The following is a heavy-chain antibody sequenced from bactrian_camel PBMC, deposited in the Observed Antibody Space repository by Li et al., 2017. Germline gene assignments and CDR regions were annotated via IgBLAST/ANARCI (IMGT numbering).Heavy chain of an antibody. CDR3: AAQLRGGYCYAHPSLYNY. J-gene: IGHJ4*01. CDR2: YGSAGST. D-gene: IGHD2*01. Sequence: HVQLVESGGGSVQAGGSLRLSCVASGPTYSSRCMAWFRQAPGKQREGVATYGSAGSTSYADSVKGRFTITADNPKNTLYLQMNSLNPEDTAMYYCAAQLRGGYCYAHPSLYNYWGQGTQVTVS. V-gene: IGHV3S53*01. CDR1: GPTYSSRC.